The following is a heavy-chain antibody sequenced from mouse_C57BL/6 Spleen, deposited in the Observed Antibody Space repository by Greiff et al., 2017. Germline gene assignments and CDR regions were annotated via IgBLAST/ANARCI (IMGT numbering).Heavy chain of an antibody. V-gene: IGHV14-1*01. Sequence: EVMLVESGAELVRPGASVKLSCTASGFNIKDYYMHWVKQRPEQGLEWIGRIDPEDGGTEYAPKFQGKATMTADTSSNTAYLQLSRLTSEDTAVDYCTIDLRGSSPRWYFDVWGTGTTVTVSS. CDR1: GFNIKDYY. D-gene: IGHD1-1*01. CDR2: IDPEDGGT. CDR3: TIDLRGSSPRWYFDV. J-gene: IGHJ1*03.